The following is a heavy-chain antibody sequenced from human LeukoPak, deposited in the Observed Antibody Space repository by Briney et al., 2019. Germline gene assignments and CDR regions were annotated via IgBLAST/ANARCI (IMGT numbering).Heavy chain of an antibody. J-gene: IGHJ4*02. D-gene: IGHD2-2*01. V-gene: IGHV4-4*02. CDR1: GGSISSSNW. CDR3: ARTDTSHSKYYFDY. CDR2: IYYSGST. Sequence: SGTLSLTCAVSGGSISSSNWWSWVRQPPGKGLEWIGSIYYSGSTYYNPSLKSRVTISVDTSKNQFSLKLSSVTAADTAVYYCARTDTSHSKYYFDYWGQGTLVTVSS.